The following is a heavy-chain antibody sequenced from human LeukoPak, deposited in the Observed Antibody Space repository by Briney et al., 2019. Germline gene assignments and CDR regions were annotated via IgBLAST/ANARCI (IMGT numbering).Heavy chain of an antibody. D-gene: IGHD2-2*01. CDR3: VRDRDVVVPAAQEYYYYYYMDV. CDR1: GYTFTDYY. Sequence: ASVTVSYLASGYTFTDYYKHRVRQAPGHPLEWMGLINPNRGGTNYLLKLQARVTITRITSISQAYIQLSRLRSDDTAVCHCVRDRDVVVPAAQEYYYYYYMDVWGKGTTV. J-gene: IGHJ6*03. CDR2: INPNRGGT. V-gene: IGHV1-2*02.